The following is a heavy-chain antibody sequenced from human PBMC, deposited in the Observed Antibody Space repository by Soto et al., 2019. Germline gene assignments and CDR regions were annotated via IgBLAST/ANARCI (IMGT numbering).Heavy chain of an antibody. Sequence: SKTLSLTCTVSGGSISSYYWSWIRQPPGKGLEWIGYIYYSGSTNYNPSLKSRVTISVDTSKNQFSLKLSSVTAADTAVYYCARLLSYSSSSSFNYYYYYYMDVWGKGTTVTVSS. V-gene: IGHV4-59*08. CDR1: GGSISSYY. CDR3: ARLLSYSSSSSFNYYYYYYMDV. J-gene: IGHJ6*03. D-gene: IGHD6-6*01. CDR2: IYYSGST.